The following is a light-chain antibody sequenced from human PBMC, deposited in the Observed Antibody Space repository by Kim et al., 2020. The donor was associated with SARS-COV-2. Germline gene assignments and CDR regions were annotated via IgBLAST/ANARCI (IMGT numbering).Light chain of an antibody. V-gene: IGKV1-5*03. J-gene: IGKJ2*01. CDR2: KTS. Sequence: DIQMTQSPPTLSASVGDRVTITCRASQFIDNWLAWSQQKPGKAPNVLIYKTSTLQSGVPSRYSGSGSGTEYSLPISSLQPEDSATYYCQQYKSFPHSFGQGTKLEI. CDR1: QFIDNW. CDR3: QQYKSFPHS.